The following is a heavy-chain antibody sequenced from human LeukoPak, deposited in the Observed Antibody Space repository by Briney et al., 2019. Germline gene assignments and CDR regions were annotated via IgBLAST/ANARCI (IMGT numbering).Heavy chain of an antibody. CDR3: ARDLDWLLFDY. CDR2: VKYDGSTT. V-gene: IGHV3-74*01. Sequence: GGSLRLSCAASGFTFSAYWMHWVRQSPGKGLVWVSRVKYDGSTTTYADSVKGRFTISRDNAKNILYLQMNSLRVEDTAVYYRARDLDWLLFDYWGQGTLATVSS. D-gene: IGHD3-9*01. J-gene: IGHJ4*02. CDR1: GFTFSAYW.